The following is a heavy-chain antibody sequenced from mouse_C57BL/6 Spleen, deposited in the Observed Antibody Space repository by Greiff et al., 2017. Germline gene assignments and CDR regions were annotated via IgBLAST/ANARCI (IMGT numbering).Heavy chain of an antibody. D-gene: IGHD5-1*01. V-gene: IGHV1-63*01. CDR2: IYPGGGYT. Sequence: VKLVESGAELVRPGTSVKMSCKASGYTFTNYWIGWAKQRPGHGLEWIGDIYPGGGYTNYNEKFKGKATLTADKSSSTAYMQFSSLTSEDSAIYYCARVGSNSYFDVWGTGTTVTVSS. CDR1: GYTFTNYW. CDR3: ARVGSNSYFDV. J-gene: IGHJ1*03.